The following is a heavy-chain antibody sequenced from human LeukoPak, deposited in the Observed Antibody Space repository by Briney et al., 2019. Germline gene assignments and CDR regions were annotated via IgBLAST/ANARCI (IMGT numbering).Heavy chain of an antibody. Sequence: GGSLRLSCAASGFTFSSYWMNWARQAPGKGLEWVASINHNGNVNYYVDSVKGRFTISRDNAKNSLYLQMSNLRAEDTAVYYCARDYYDGSAYYSYYEYWGQGALVTVSS. CDR2: INHNGNVN. CDR3: ARDYYDGSAYYSYYEY. J-gene: IGHJ4*02. D-gene: IGHD3-22*01. V-gene: IGHV3-7*03. CDR1: GFTFSSYW.